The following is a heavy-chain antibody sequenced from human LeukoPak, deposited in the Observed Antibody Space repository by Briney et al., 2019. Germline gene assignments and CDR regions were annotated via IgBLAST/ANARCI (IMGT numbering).Heavy chain of an antibody. CDR3: TRHQASYYYGMDV. V-gene: IGHV3-73*01. CDR2: IRSKANSYAT. J-gene: IGHJ6*02. CDR1: GFTFSGSA. Sequence: GGSLRLSCAASGFTFSGSAMHWVRQASGKGLEWVGRIRSKANSYATAYAASVKGRFTISRDDSKNTAYLQMNSLKTEDTAVYYCTRHQASYYYGMDVWGQGTTVTISS.